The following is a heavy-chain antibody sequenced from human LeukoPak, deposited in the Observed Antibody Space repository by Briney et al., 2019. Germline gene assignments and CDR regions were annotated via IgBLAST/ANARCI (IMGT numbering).Heavy chain of an antibody. J-gene: IGHJ6*03. Sequence: GGSLRLSCAASGFTFSSYEMNWVRQAPGKGLEWVSYISSSGSTTYYADSVKGRFTIFRDTAKNSLYLQMNSLRAEDTAVYYCARSYLPGYSSASSYYYYYMDVWGKGTTVAVSS. CDR3: ARSYLPGYSSASSYYYYYMDV. CDR2: ISSSGSTT. CDR1: GFTFSSYE. V-gene: IGHV3-48*03. D-gene: IGHD6-19*01.